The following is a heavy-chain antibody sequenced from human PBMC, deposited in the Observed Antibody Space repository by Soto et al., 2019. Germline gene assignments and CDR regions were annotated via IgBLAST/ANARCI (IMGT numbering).Heavy chain of an antibody. D-gene: IGHD4-17*01. V-gene: IGHV3-74*01. CDR3: ARGAGAWRKCLDI. Sequence: EVQLVESGGGLVQPGGSLRLSCAASGFTFSSPWMHWVRQAPGKGLVWVSRISSDGSSTAHADSVKGRLTISRDNAENTLYLQMNSLRAEDTAVYYCARGAGAWRKCLDIWGQGTMGTVSS. J-gene: IGHJ3*02. CDR2: ISSDGSST. CDR1: GFTFSSPW.